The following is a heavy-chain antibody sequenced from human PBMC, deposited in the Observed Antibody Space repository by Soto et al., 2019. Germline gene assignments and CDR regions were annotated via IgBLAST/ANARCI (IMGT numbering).Heavy chain of an antibody. CDR2: IRSKTYGGTT. D-gene: IGHD3-3*01. Sequence: PGGSLTLSRTASGFIFGDNAMSWFRQAPGKGPEWVGFIRSKTYGGTTEYAASVKGRFTISRDDSKSIAYLQMNSLRAEDTAVYYCSRGTYDPYPWGQGTLVTVSS. CDR1: GFIFGDNA. CDR3: SRGTYDPYP. V-gene: IGHV3-49*03. J-gene: IGHJ5*02.